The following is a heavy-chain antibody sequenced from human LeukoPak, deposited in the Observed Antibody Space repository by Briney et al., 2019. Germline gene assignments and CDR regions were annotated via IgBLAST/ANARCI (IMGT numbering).Heavy chain of an antibody. CDR2: IYPGDSDT. J-gene: IGHJ4*02. CDR3: ARAKYCSSTSCSRGFDY. Sequence: GESLKISCKGSGYSFTSYWIGWVRQMPGKGLEWMGIIYPGDSDTRYSPSFQGQVTISADKSISTAYLQWSSLKASGTAMYYCARAKYCSSTSCSRGFDYWGQGTLVTVSS. D-gene: IGHD2-2*01. V-gene: IGHV5-51*01. CDR1: GYSFTSYW.